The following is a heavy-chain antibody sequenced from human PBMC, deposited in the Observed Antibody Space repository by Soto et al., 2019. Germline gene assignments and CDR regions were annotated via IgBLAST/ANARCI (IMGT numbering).Heavy chain of an antibody. CDR3: ARAYGSGSYSRYYYYGMDV. V-gene: IGHV1-8*01. Sequence: ASVKVSCKASGYTFTSCDINWVRQATGQGLEWMGWMNPNSGNTGYAQKFQGRVTMTRNTSISTAYMELSSLRSEDTAVYYCARAYGSGSYSRYYYYGMDVWGQGTTVTVSS. CDR1: GYTFTSCD. D-gene: IGHD3-10*01. J-gene: IGHJ6*02. CDR2: MNPNSGNT.